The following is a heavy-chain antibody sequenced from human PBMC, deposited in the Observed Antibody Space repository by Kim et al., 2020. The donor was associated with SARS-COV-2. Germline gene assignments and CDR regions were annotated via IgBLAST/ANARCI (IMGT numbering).Heavy chain of an antibody. V-gene: IGHV3-33*01. Sequence: KHYATSVKGRFTISRDISKNPLNLQMNNLNAEDTAIYYCVRGNGFVNYFDPWGQGTRVTVSS. D-gene: IGHD1-7*01. J-gene: IGHJ5*02. CDR3: VRGNGFVNYFDP. CDR2: K.